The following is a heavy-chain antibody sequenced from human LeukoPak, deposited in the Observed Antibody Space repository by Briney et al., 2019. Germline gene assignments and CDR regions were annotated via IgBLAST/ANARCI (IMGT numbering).Heavy chain of an antibody. Sequence: SVKVSCKASGGTFSSYAISWVRQAPGQGLEWMGGIIPIFGTANYAQKFQGRVTITADESTSTAYMELSSLRSEDTAVYYCATFLGGVIVIFDYWGQGTLVTVSS. V-gene: IGHV1-69*13. CDR1: GGTFSSYA. CDR3: ATFLGGVIVIFDY. J-gene: IGHJ4*02. D-gene: IGHD3-16*02. CDR2: IIPIFGTA.